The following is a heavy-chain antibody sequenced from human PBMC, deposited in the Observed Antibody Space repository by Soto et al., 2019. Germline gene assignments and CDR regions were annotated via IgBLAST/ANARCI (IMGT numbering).Heavy chain of an antibody. D-gene: IGHD3-3*01. V-gene: IGHV4-31*03. J-gene: IGHJ6*02. Sequence: QVQLQESGPGLVKPSQTLSLTCTVSGDSISTGGFYWSWIRQRPGKGLEWMGYIYRSGNAYYNPSLTARLPIFMDTSKSHFSLEVSSVAAEATAVYYCARKNDFASESFYYPALYVWGQGTTVIVAS. CDR1: GDSISTGGFY. CDR2: IYRSGNA. CDR3: ARKNDFASESFYYPALYV.